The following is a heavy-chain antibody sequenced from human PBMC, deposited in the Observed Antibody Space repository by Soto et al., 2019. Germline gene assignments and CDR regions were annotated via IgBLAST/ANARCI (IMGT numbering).Heavy chain of an antibody. J-gene: IGHJ4*02. D-gene: IGHD2-2*01. CDR1: GFTFDDYT. CDR2: ISWHGGST. CDR3: AKDGFGSTSFDY. V-gene: IGHV3-43*01. Sequence: GGSLRLSCAASGFTFDDYTMHWVRQAPGKGLEWVSLISWHGGSTYYADSVKGRFTISRDNSKNSLYLQMNSLRTEDTALYYCAKDGFGSTSFDYWGQGTLVTVSS.